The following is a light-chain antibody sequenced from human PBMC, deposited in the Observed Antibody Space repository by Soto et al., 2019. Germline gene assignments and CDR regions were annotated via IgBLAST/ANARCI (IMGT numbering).Light chain of an antibody. Sequence: IVFSQSPYTLSLSPGEGASLSCRASQSVHTFLAWYQQKPGQAPRLLIYGASTRATGVPARFSGSGSGTDFTLTISSLEPEDFAVYYCHQRSNWPPDTFGQGTRLEI. J-gene: IGKJ5*01. CDR1: QSVHTF. CDR2: GAS. V-gene: IGKV3-11*01. CDR3: HQRSNWPPDT.